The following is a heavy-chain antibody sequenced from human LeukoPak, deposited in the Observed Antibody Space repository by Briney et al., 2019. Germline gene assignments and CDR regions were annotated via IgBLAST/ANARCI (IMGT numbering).Heavy chain of an antibody. D-gene: IGHD2-21*02. Sequence: GASVKVSCRASGYTFTSYGITWVRQAPGQGLEWMGWINPNSGGTNYAQKFQGRVTMTRDTSISTAYMELSRLRSDDTAVYYCARGGWAYCGGDCWRIDYWGQGTLVTVSS. J-gene: IGHJ4*02. CDR2: INPNSGGT. V-gene: IGHV1-2*02. CDR1: GYTFTSYG. CDR3: ARGGWAYCGGDCWRIDY.